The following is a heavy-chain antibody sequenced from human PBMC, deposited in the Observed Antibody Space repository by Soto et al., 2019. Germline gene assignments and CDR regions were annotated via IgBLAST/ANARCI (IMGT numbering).Heavy chain of an antibody. D-gene: IGHD4-17*01. CDR1: GDSISSSDYY. J-gene: IGHJ4*02. V-gene: IGHV4-31*03. CDR2: IYSSGNT. CDR3: ARGLSAATVVTCYFDY. Sequence: QVHLQESGPGLVKPSQTLSLTCTVSGDSISSSDYYWSWIRQPPGKGLEWIGYIYSSGNTYYNPSLKRRLTTSVDTSKNQFSLKLNSVTAADTALYYCARGLSAATVVTCYFDYWGQGTLVTVSS.